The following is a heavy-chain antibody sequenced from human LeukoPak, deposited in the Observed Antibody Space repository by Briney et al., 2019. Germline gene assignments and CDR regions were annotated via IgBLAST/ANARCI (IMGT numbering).Heavy chain of an antibody. J-gene: IGHJ4*02. D-gene: IGHD1-14*01. CDR3: AKRSGSPRPEYFDY. CDR2: ISGDGYST. CDR1: GFTLTTYA. Sequence: GGSLRLSCAASGFTLTTYAVHWVRQAPGMGLEWVSGISGDGYSTYYADSVKGRFTISRDNSKNTVYLQMNSLRDEDTAVYYCAKRSGSPRPEYFDYWGQGTRVTVSS. V-gene: IGHV3-23*01.